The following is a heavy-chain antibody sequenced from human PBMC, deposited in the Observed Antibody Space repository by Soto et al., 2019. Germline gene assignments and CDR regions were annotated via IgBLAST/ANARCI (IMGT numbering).Heavy chain of an antibody. CDR3: AISRGAAAYPFDP. V-gene: IGHV1-3*05. CDR2: INAGNGNT. CDR1: GYTFTSYA. Sequence: QVQLVQSGAEEKKPGASVKVSCKASGYTFTSYAMHWVRQAPGQRLEWMGWINAGNGNTKYSQKFQGRVTITRDTSASTAYMELSSLRSEDTAVYYGAISRGAAAYPFDPWGQGTLVTVSS. J-gene: IGHJ5*02. D-gene: IGHD6-13*01.